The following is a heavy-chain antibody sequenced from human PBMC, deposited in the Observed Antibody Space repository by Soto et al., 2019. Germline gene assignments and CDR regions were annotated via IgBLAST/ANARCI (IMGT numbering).Heavy chain of an antibody. CDR3: ATFSNDFWRGPNNWFDP. CDR2: FDPEDGET. Sequence: ASVKVSCKVSGYTLTELSMHWVRQAPGKGLEWMGGFDPEDGETIYAQKFQGRVTMTEDTSTDTAYMELSSLRSEDTAVYYCATFSNDFWRGPNNWFDPWGQGTLVTVSS. V-gene: IGHV1-24*01. CDR1: GYTLTELS. J-gene: IGHJ5*02. D-gene: IGHD3-3*01.